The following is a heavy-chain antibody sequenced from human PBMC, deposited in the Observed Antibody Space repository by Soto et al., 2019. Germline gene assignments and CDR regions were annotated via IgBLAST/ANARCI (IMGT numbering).Heavy chain of an antibody. CDR3: ARGGSAAAGRSGAFDI. J-gene: IGHJ3*02. Sequence: QVQLQQWGAGLLKPSETLSLTCAVYGGSFSGYYWSWIRQPPGKGLEWIGESNHSGSTNYNPSLKSRVTISVDTSKNQFSLKLSSVTAADTAVYYCARGGSAAAGRSGAFDIWGQGTMVTVSS. V-gene: IGHV4-34*01. CDR1: GGSFSGYY. D-gene: IGHD6-13*01. CDR2: SNHSGST.